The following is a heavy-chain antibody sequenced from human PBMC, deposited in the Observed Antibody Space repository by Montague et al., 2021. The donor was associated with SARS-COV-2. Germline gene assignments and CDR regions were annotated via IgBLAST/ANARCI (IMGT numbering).Heavy chain of an antibody. CDR3: ARDSVVVAAMYYYYGMDV. CDR2: IKQDGSEK. J-gene: IGHJ6*02. D-gene: IGHD2-15*01. CDR1: GFNFSSYW. Sequence: SLRLSCAASGFNFSSYWMSWVRQAPGKGLEWVAYIKQDGSEKYYVDSVKGRFTISRDNAKNSLYLQMNSLRAEDTAVYYCARDSVVVAAMYYYYGMDVWGQGTTVTVSS. V-gene: IGHV3-7*01.